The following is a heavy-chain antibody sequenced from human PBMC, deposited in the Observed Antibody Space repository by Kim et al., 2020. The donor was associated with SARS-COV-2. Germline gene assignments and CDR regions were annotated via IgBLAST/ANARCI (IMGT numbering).Heavy chain of an antibody. D-gene: IGHD6-13*01. CDR3: ARDLLRAAGSDYYFDY. Sequence: GGSLRLSCAASGFTFSSYGMHWVRQAPGKGLEWVAVIWYDGSNKYYADSVKGRFTISRDNSKNTLYLQMNSLRAEDTAVYYCARDLLRAAGSDYYFDYWGQGTLVTVSS. J-gene: IGHJ4*02. CDR1: GFTFSSYG. CDR2: IWYDGSNK. V-gene: IGHV3-33*01.